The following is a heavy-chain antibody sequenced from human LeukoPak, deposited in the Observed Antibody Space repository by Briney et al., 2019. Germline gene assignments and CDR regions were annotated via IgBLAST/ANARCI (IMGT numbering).Heavy chain of an antibody. CDR1: GGSFSGYY. CDR2: INHSGST. J-gene: IGHJ4*02. CDR3: ARARGSSGVQLHTLVSSYFDS. D-gene: IGHD3-22*01. V-gene: IGHV4-34*01. Sequence: SETLSLTCAVYGGSFSGYYWSWIRQPPGKGLKWIGEINHSGSTNYNPSLKSRVTISVDRSKNQFSLKLSSVTAADTAVYYCARARGSSGVQLHTLVSSYFDSWGQGTLVTVSS.